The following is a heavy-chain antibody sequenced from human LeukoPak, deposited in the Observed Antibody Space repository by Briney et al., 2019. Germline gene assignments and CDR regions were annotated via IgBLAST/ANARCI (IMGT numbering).Heavy chain of an antibody. D-gene: IGHD3-10*01. V-gene: IGHV3-23*01. CDR3: AKDPMVRGANWFDP. J-gene: IGHJ5*02. Sequence: GGSLRLSCAASGFTFSSYGMSWVRQAPGKGLEWVSAISGSGGSTYYADSVKGRFTISRDNSKNTLYLQMNSLRAEDTAVYYCAKDPMVRGANWFDPWGQGTLVTVSS. CDR2: ISGSGGST. CDR1: GFTFSSYG.